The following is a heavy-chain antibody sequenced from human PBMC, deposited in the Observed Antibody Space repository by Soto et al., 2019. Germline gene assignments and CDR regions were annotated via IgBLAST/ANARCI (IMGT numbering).Heavy chain of an antibody. J-gene: IGHJ6*02. V-gene: IGHV3-49*04. CDR1: GFTFGDYA. CDR2: IRSKAYGGTT. D-gene: IGHD2-2*01. Sequence: GGSLRLSCTASGFTFGDYAMSWVRQAPGKGLEWVGFIRSKAYGGTTEYAASVKVRFTISRDDSKSIAYLQMNSLKTEDTAVYYCTRDGVPAAQYYYYYYGMDVWGQGTTVTVSS. CDR3: TRDGVPAAQYYYYYYGMDV.